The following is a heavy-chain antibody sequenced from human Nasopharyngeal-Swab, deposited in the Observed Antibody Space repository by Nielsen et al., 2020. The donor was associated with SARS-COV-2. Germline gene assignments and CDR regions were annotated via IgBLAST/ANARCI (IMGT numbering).Heavy chain of an antibody. D-gene: IGHD3-10*01. CDR2: IYYRGST. V-gene: IGHV4-31*02. Sequence: WIRQPPGKGLEWIGYIYYRGSTYYNPSLKSRVTISVDTSKNQFSLKLSSVTAADTAVYYCARGGGWFGELLGGYYYYYYMDVWGKGTTVTVSS. J-gene: IGHJ6*03. CDR3: ARGGGWFGELLGGYYYYYYMDV.